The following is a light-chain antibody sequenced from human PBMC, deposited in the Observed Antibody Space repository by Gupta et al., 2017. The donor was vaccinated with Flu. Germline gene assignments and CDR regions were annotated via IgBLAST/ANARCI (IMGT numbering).Light chain of an antibody. Sequence: IVMIHSPDSLTVSLGERPTISCKSIQSVLYSSNPKNYLACYSQNPRQPPNPRISWTTARESGVPDRVSGSGSGTDFTITISSLQDEDVAVYYWQKYYSTPWTFGQGTKVEIK. V-gene: IGKV4-1*01. J-gene: IGKJ1*01. CDR1: QSVLYSSNPKNY. CDR3: QKYYSTPWT. CDR2: WTT.